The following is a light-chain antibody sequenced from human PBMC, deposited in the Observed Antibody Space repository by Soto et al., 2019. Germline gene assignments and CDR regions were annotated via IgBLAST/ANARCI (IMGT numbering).Light chain of an antibody. Sequence: DIQMTQSPSSVSASVGDRVVITCRASQDISNYLAWYQQKPGDAPELLIYAASRLKRVVPSRFSGSGSGTDFTLIIDSLQPEDFATYYCQQSDIFPLTFGGGTKVEI. CDR3: QQSDIFPLT. CDR1: QDISNY. CDR2: AAS. V-gene: IGKV1-12*01. J-gene: IGKJ4*01.